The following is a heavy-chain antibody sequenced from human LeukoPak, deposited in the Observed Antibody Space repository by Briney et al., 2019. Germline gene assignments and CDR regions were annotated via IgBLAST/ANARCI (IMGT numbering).Heavy chain of an antibody. J-gene: IGHJ4*02. V-gene: IGHV3-74*01. CDR1: GFTFSTCW. Sequence: GGSLRLSCAASGFTFSTCWMHWVRQAPGKGLVWVSRINGEGRSTSHADSVKGRFTISRDNAKNTLYLQMNSLRAEDTAVYYCAGGSGWYSPDYWGQGTLVTVSS. D-gene: IGHD6-19*01. CDR3: AGGSGWYSPDY. CDR2: INGEGRST.